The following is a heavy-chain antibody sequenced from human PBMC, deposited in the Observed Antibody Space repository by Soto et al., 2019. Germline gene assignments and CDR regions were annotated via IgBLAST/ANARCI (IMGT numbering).Heavy chain of an antibody. V-gene: IGHV1-69*12. CDR2: ILPIFETP. J-gene: IGHJ4*02. CDR1: GGSFSNYA. Sequence: QVQLVQSGAEVKKPGSSVKVSCKASGGSFSNYAISWVRQAPGQGLEWMGGILPIFETPNYAQKFQGRLTXTADEATSTAYMELSNLESEDTAVYFCARRPQPAGNSAFDHWGQGTLVTVSS. CDR3: ARRPQPAGNSAFDH. D-gene: IGHD4-4*01.